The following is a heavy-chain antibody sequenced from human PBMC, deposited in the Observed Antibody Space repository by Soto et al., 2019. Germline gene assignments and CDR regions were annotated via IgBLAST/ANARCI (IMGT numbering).Heavy chain of an antibody. J-gene: IGHJ6*03. Sequence: QVQLQESGPGLVKPSQTLSLTCTVSGGSISSGGYYWSWIRQHPGKGLEWIGYIYYSGSTYYNPSLKSRVTISVDTSKNQCALKLSSVTAADTAVYYCARDSYYDFWSGYYSEYYYYYMDVWGKGTTVTVSS. CDR2: IYYSGST. D-gene: IGHD3-3*01. V-gene: IGHV4-31*03. CDR3: ARDSYYDFWSGYYSEYYYYYMDV. CDR1: GGSISSGGYY.